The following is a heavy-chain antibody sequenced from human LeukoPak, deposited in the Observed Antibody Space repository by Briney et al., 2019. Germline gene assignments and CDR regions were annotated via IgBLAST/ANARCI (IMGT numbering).Heavy chain of an antibody. CDR2: INHSGST. V-gene: IGHV4-34*01. J-gene: IGHJ6*02. CDR1: GGSFSGYY. CDR3: ARGGGYSYGWKDYYYYGMDV. Sequence: PSETLSLTCAVYGGSFSGYYWSWIRQPPGKGLEWIGEINHSGSTNYNPSLKSRVTISVDTSKNQFSLKLSSVTAADTAVYYCARGGGYSYGWKDYYYYGMDVWGQGTTVTVSS. D-gene: IGHD5-18*01.